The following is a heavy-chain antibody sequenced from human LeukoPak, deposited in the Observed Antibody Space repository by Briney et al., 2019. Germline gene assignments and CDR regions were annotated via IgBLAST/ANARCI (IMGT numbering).Heavy chain of an antibody. CDR2: ISSSGSTI. V-gene: IGHV3-48*03. J-gene: IGHJ6*04. Sequence: GGSLRLSCAASGFTFVDYGMNWVRQAPGKGLEWVSYISSSGSTIYYADSVKGRFTISRDNAKNSLYLQMNSLRAEDTAVYYCAELGITMIGGVWGKGTTVTISS. CDR1: GFTFVDYG. CDR3: AELGITMIGGV. D-gene: IGHD3-10*02.